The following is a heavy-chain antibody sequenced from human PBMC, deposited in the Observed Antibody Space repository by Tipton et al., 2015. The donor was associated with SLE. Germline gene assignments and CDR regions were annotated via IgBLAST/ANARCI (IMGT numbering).Heavy chain of an antibody. CDR2: IYYSGST. Sequence: GLVKPSETLSLTCTVSGGSISSSSYYWGWIRQPPGKGLEWIGSIYYSGSTYYNPSLKSRVTISVDTSKNQFSLKLSSVTAADTAVYYCARKLAGLDYYGMDVWGQGTTVTVSS. V-gene: IGHV4-39*01. D-gene: IGHD3/OR15-3a*01. J-gene: IGHJ6*02. CDR3: ARKLAGLDYYGMDV. CDR1: GGSISSSSYY.